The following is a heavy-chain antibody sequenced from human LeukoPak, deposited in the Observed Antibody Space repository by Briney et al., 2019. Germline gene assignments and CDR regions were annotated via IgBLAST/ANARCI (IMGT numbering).Heavy chain of an antibody. CDR1: GYTFTGYY. Sequence: ASVKVSCKASGYTFTGYYMHWVRQAPGQGLEWMGWINPNSGGTNYAQKFQGRVTMTRDTSISTAYMELSSLRSEDTAVYYCARAGYYDSSGYPLDYYYYGMDVWGQGTTVTVSS. CDR2: INPNSGGT. D-gene: IGHD3-22*01. CDR3: ARAGYYDSSGYPLDYYYYGMDV. V-gene: IGHV1-2*02. J-gene: IGHJ6*02.